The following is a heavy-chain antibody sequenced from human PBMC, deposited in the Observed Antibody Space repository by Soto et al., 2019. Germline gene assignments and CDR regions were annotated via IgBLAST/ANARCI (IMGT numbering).Heavy chain of an antibody. CDR1: GGSISSYY. CDR3: ARRYGSSFDF. J-gene: IGHJ4*02. CDR2: IYYSGST. V-gene: IGHV4-59*08. Sequence: PSETLSLTCTFSGGSISSYYWSWIRQSPGKGLEWIGYIYYSGSTTYNPSLKSRVTISVDTSKNQFSLKLSSVTAADTAVFYCARRYGSSFDFWGQGTLVTVSS. D-gene: IGHD4-17*01.